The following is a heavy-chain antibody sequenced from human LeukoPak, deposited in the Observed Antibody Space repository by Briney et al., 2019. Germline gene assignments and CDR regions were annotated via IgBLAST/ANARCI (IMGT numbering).Heavy chain of an antibody. Sequence: GGSLRLSCAASGFTFSSYSMNWVRQAPGKGLEWVSSISSSSNYIYYADSVKGRFTISRDNAKSSLYLQMNSLRAEDTAVYYCATPHDSSGYYPFDYWGQGTLVTVSS. CDR3: ATPHDSSGYYPFDY. CDR2: ISSSSNYI. V-gene: IGHV3-21*04. CDR1: GFTFSSYS. J-gene: IGHJ4*02. D-gene: IGHD3-22*01.